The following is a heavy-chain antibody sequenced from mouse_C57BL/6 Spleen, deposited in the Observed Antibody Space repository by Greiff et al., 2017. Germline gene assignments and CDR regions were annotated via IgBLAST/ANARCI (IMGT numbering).Heavy chain of an antibody. CDR3: ARSPSLRAWFAY. CDR2: IYPGDGDT. D-gene: IGHD1-1*01. Sequence: QVQLQHSGAELVKPGASVKISCKASGYAFSSYWMNWVKQRPGTGLEWIGQIYPGDGDTNYNGKLKGKATLTADKSSSTAYMQLSSLTSEDSAVYFCARSPSLRAWFAYWGQGTLVTVSA. V-gene: IGHV1-80*01. CDR1: GYAFSSYW. J-gene: IGHJ3*01.